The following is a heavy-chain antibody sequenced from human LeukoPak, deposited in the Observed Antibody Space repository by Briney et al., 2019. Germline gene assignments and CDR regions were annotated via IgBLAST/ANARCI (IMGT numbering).Heavy chain of an antibody. J-gene: IGHJ5*02. D-gene: IGHD2-15*01. V-gene: IGHV4-34*01. Sequence: KTSETLSLTCTVSGGSISSYYWSWIRQPPGKGLEWIGEINHSGSTNYNPSLKSRVTISVDTSKNQFSLKLSSVTAADTAVYYCARNPRSNCSGGSCYRRVSGAYWFDPWGQGTLVTVSS. CDR3: ARNPRSNCSGGSCYRRVSGAYWFDP. CDR2: INHSGST. CDR1: GGSISSYY.